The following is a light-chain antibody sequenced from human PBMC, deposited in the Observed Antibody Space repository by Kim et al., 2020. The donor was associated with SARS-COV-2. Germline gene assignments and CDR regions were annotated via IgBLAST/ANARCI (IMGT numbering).Light chain of an antibody. Sequence: EVVMTQSPATLSVSPGERATLSCRASQNVNSHFAWYQQKPGQSPRLLIFGASTRATGIPARFSGSGSGTDFTLTISSLESEDFAVYYCQQCTTWSRTFGQGTKVDIK. CDR3: QQCTTWSRT. V-gene: IGKV3-15*01. J-gene: IGKJ1*01. CDR1: QNVNSH. CDR2: GAS.